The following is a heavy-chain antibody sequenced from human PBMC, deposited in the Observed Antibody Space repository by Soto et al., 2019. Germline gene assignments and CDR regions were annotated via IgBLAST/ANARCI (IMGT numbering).Heavy chain of an antibody. CDR1: GFTFSSYA. CDR2: ISGSGGST. V-gene: IGHV3-23*01. CDR3: ASGSLIGKTAMAFDY. Sequence: PGGSLRLSCAASGFTFSSYAMSWVRQAPGKGLEWVSAISGSGGSTYYADSVKGRFTISRDNSKNTLYLQMNSLRAEDTAVYYCASGSLIGKTAMAFDYWGQGTLVTVSS. J-gene: IGHJ4*02. D-gene: IGHD5-18*01.